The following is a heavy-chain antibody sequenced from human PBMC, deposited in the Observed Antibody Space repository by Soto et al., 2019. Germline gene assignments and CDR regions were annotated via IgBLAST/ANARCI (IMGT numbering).Heavy chain of an antibody. J-gene: IGHJ3*01. Sequence: DVQLVESGGGLIQPGESLRLSCAAFGFTISGKKYVAWVRQAPGQGLEWVSALYDLDGSFYAASVKGLFTTSSDSSKTTVYLQMNDLRPDDTAVYYCATWHEREHAYDVWGQGTTVTVSS. CDR2: LYDLDGS. CDR3: ATWHEREHAYDV. CDR1: GFTISGKKY. D-gene: IGHD1-1*01. V-gene: IGHV3-53*01.